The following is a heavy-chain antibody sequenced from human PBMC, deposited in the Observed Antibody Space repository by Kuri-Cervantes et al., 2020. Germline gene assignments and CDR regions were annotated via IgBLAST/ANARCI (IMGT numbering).Heavy chain of an antibody. CDR2: INHSGST. D-gene: IGHD3-10*01. V-gene: IGHV4-39*07. Sequence: GSLRLPCTVSGGSISSSSYYWGWIRQPPGKGLEWIGEINHSGSTNYNPSLKSRVTISVDTSKNQFSLKLSSVTAADTAVYYCARGGWLVWFDPWGQGTLVTVSS. CDR1: GGSISSSSYY. J-gene: IGHJ5*02. CDR3: ARGGWLVWFDP.